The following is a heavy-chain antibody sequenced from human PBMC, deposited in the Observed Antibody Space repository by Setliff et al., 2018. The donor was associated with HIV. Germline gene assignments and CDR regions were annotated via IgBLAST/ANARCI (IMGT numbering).Heavy chain of an antibody. Sequence: ASVKVSCKASGYSFTGYYMNWMRQAPGQGLEWMGWINVGNGDTKYSPELQGRISITRDTSANTAYMELSSLRSDDTAVYFCARGALLAVFDFDHWGQGTQVTVSS. CDR2: INVGNGDT. CDR1: GYSFTGYY. D-gene: IGHD3-10*01. J-gene: IGHJ4*02. CDR3: ARGALLAVFDFDH. V-gene: IGHV1-3*01.